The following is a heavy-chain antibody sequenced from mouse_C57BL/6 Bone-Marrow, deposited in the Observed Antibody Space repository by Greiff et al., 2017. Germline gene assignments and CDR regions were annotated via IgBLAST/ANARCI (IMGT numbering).Heavy chain of an antibody. CDR3: TTYDYDGGAWFAY. J-gene: IGHJ3*01. V-gene: IGHV6-6*01. CDR2: IRNKANNHAT. D-gene: IGHD2-4*01. Sequence: EVKVEESGGGLVQPGGSMKLSCAASGFTFSDAWMDWVRQSPEKGLEWVAEIRNKANNHATYYAESVKGRFTISRDDSKSSVYLQMNSLIAEDTGIYYCTTYDYDGGAWFAYWGQGTLVTVSA. CDR1: GFTFSDAW.